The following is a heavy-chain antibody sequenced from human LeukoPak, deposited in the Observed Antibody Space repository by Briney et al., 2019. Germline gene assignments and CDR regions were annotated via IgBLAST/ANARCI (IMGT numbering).Heavy chain of an antibody. Sequence: SETLSLTCAVYGGSFSGYYWSWIRQPPGKGLEWIGYIYYSGSTNYNPSLKSRVTISVDTSKNQFSLKLSSVTAADTAVYYCAREETPYYFDYWGQGTLVTVSS. J-gene: IGHJ4*02. CDR3: AREETPYYFDY. CDR2: IYYSGST. CDR1: GGSFSGYY. V-gene: IGHV4-59*01.